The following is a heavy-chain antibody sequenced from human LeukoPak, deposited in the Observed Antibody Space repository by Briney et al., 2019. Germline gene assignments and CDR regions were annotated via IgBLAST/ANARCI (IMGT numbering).Heavy chain of an antibody. Sequence: SETLSLTCTVSGGSINNTIFYWGWIRQPPGKGLEWIGTVYYSGINYSSPSLKSRVTLSVDTSKNQFSLNLSSVTAADTAVYYCARDTPEYYYGSGTPLGAFDIWGQGTMVTVSS. CDR2: VYYSGIN. CDR3: ARDTPEYYYGSGTPLGAFDI. CDR1: GGSINNTIFY. J-gene: IGHJ3*02. V-gene: IGHV4-39*07. D-gene: IGHD3-10*01.